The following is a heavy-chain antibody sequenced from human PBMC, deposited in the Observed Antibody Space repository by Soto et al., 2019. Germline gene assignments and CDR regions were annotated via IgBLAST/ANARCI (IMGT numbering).Heavy chain of an antibody. D-gene: IGHD3-10*01. CDR1: GFTFSNFW. V-gene: IGHV3-74*01. Sequence: GGSLRLSCAASGFTFSNFWLQWVRQVPGKGLVWVSRINSDGSSTSYADSVKGRFTISRDNAKSTVFLQMDSLRAEDTAVYYCARYTYNISPFHYWGQGTLVTVSS. CDR2: INSDGSST. CDR3: ARYTYNISPFHY. J-gene: IGHJ4*02.